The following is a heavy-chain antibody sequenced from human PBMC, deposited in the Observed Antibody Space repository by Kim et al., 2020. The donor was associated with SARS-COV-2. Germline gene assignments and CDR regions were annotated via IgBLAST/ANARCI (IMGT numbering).Heavy chain of an antibody. Sequence: ASVKVSCKVSGYTLTELSMHWVRQAPGKGLEWMGGFDPEDGETIYAQKFQGRVTMTEDTTTDTAYMELSSLRSEDTAVYYCATEYGDYGGGRYYYGMDVWGQRTTVTVSS. D-gene: IGHD4-17*01. CDR1: GYTLTELS. CDR3: ATEYGDYGGGRYYYGMDV. CDR2: FDPEDGET. V-gene: IGHV1-24*01. J-gene: IGHJ6*02.